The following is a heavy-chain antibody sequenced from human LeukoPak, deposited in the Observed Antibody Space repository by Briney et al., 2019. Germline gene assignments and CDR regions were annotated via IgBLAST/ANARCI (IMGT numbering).Heavy chain of an antibody. CDR3: ARLPSRGGGSDY. Sequence: ASVKVSCTASGYTFTSYGISWVRQAPGQGLEWMGCISAYNGNTNYAQKLQGRVTMTTDTSTSTPYMELRSLRSDDTAVYYCARLPSRGGGSDYWGQGTLVTVSS. D-gene: IGHD2-15*01. V-gene: IGHV1-18*01. CDR2: ISAYNGNT. J-gene: IGHJ4*02. CDR1: GYTFTSYG.